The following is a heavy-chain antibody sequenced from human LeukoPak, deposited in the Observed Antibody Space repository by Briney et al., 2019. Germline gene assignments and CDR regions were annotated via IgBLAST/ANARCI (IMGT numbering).Heavy chain of an antibody. CDR3: ARDSSDYGDPQDAFDI. CDR1: GGTFSSYT. V-gene: IGHV1-69*04. Sequence: GASVKVSCKASGGTFSSYTISWVRQAPGQGLEWMGRIIPILGIANYAQKFQGRVTITADKSTSTAYMELSSLRSEDTAVYYCARDSSDYGDPQDAFDIWGQGTTVTVSS. J-gene: IGHJ3*02. CDR2: IIPILGIA. D-gene: IGHD4-17*01.